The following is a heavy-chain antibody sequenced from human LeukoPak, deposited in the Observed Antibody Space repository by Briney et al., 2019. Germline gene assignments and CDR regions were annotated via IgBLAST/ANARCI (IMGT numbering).Heavy chain of an antibody. CDR3: AREIAAASGGMDV. CDR2: IYYSGST. V-gene: IGHV4-30-4*01. D-gene: IGHD6-13*01. CDR1: GGSISSGDYY. Sequence: PSETLSLTCTVSGGSISSGDYYWSWIRQPPGKGLEWIGYIYYSGSTYYNPSLKSRVTISVYTSKNQFSLKLSSVTAADTAVYYCAREIAAASGGMDVWGQGTTVTVSS. J-gene: IGHJ6*02.